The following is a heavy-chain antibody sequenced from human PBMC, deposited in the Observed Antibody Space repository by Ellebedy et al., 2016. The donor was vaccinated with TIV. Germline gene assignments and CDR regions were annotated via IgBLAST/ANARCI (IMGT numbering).Heavy chain of an antibody. D-gene: IGHD6-19*01. J-gene: IGHJ5*02. CDR2: INHRGST. Sequence: MPSETLSLTCAVYGASFSGYYWSWIRQPPGKGLEWIGAINHRGSTNYNPSLKIRVTRSVDTSKNQFSLKMRSVTASDTAVYYYAKKPHIAVAGNGAVSCWFDPWGQGILVTVSS. V-gene: IGHV4-34*01. CDR3: AKKPHIAVAGNGAVSCWFDP. CDR1: GASFSGYY.